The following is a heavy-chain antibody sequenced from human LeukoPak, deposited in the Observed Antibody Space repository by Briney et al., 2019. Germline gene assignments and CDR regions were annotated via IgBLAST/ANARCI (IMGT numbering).Heavy chain of an antibody. CDR1: GGSISSSSYY. J-gene: IGHJ4*02. CDR2: IYYSGST. D-gene: IGHD3-3*01. V-gene: IGHV4-39*01. CDR3: ARAPLYYDFWSGYFDY. Sequence: PSETLSLTCTVSGGSISSSSYYWGWIRQPPGKGLEWIGSIYYSGSTYYNPSLKSRVPISVDTSKNQFSLKLSSVTAADTAVYYCARAPLYYDFWSGYFDYWGQGTLVTVSS.